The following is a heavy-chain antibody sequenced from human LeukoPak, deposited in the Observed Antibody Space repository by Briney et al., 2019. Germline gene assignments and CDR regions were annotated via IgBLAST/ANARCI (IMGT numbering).Heavy chain of an antibody. Sequence: GGTLRLSCAASGFTFSSYGMSWVRQAPGKGLEWVSAISGSGGSTYYADSVKGRFTISRDNSKNTLYLQMNSLRAEDTAVYYCAKGEGVMITFGGVIVDYWGQGTLVTVSS. V-gene: IGHV3-23*01. CDR1: GFTFSSYG. D-gene: IGHD3-16*02. CDR3: AKGEGVMITFGGVIVDY. J-gene: IGHJ4*02. CDR2: ISGSGGST.